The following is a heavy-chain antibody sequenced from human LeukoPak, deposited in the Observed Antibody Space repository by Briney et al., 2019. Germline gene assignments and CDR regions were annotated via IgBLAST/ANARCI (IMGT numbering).Heavy chain of an antibody. CDR1: GYTFTSYF. Sequence: GASVKVSCKASGYTFTSYFMHWVRQAPGQGLEWMGLINPSGDNTSYAQKFQGRVTMTTDTSTSTVYMELSSLRSDDTAVYYCARVSGAYYYDSSGYHFDYWGQGTLVTVSS. CDR3: ARVSGAYYYDSSGYHFDY. V-gene: IGHV1-46*01. CDR2: INPSGDNT. J-gene: IGHJ4*02. D-gene: IGHD3-22*01.